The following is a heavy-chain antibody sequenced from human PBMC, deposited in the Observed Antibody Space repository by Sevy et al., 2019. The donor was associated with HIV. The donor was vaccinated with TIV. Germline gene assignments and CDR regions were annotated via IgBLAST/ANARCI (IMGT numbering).Heavy chain of an antibody. D-gene: IGHD5-18*01. CDR1: GFTFSSYG. CDR2: ISYDGSNK. J-gene: IGHJ4*02. Sequence: GGSLRLSCAASGFTFSSYGMHWVRQAPGKGLEWVAVISYDGSNKYYADSVKGRFTISRDNSKNTLYLQMNSLRAEDTAVYYCAKVGHTAMVPVNYFDYWGQGTLVTVSS. V-gene: IGHV3-30*18. CDR3: AKVGHTAMVPVNYFDY.